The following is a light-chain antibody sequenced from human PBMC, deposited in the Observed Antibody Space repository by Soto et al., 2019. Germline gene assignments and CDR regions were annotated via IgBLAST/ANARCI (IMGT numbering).Light chain of an antibody. J-gene: IGKJ5*01. CDR3: QQFGDSLPIT. Sequence: EIVLTQSPATLSVSPGERATLSCRASQGISSLLAWYQQKPGQAPRLLIYDASNRATGIPARFSGSGSGTDFTLTVSNLESEDFAVYYCQQFGDSLPITFGQGTRLEI. CDR2: DAS. V-gene: IGKV3D-15*01. CDR1: QGISSL.